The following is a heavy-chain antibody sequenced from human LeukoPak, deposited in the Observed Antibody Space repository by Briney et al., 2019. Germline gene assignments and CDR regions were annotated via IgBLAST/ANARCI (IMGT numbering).Heavy chain of an antibody. V-gene: IGHV4-38-2*02. CDR2: IYHSGST. CDR3: VRQGYDILTGYLLAYYFDY. CDR1: GYSISSGYY. J-gene: IGHJ4*02. D-gene: IGHD3-9*01. Sequence: PSETLSLTCTVSGYSISSGYYWGWIRQPPGKGLDWIGSIYHSGSTYYNPSLKSRVTISVDTSNNQFSLKLSSVTAADTAVYYCVRQGYDILTGYLLAYYFDYWGQGTLVTVSS.